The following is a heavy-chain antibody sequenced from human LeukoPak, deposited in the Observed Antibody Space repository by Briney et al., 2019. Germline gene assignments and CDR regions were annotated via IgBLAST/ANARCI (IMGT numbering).Heavy chain of an antibody. V-gene: IGHV3-74*01. D-gene: IGHD3-10*02. J-gene: IGHJ4*02. Sequence: GGSLRLSCAASGNYWMRWVRQAPGKGLVWVSHINSDGSWTSYADSVKGRFTISRDNSKNTLYLQMNSLRAEDTAVYYCAREGQLCFEYWGQGTLVTVSS. CDR2: INSDGSWT. CDR1: GNYW. CDR3: AREGQLCFEY.